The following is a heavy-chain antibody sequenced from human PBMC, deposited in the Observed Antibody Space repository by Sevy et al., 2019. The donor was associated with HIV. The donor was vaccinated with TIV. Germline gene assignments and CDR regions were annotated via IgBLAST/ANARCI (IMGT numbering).Heavy chain of an antibody. CDR3: ARDPGFWSGYSYYYGMDV. CDR2: IKQAGSEK. J-gene: IGHJ6*02. D-gene: IGHD3-3*01. CDR1: GFTFSSYW. V-gene: IGHV3-7*03. Sequence: GGSLRLSCAASGFTFSSYWMSWVRQAPGKGLEWVASIKQAGSEKYYVDSVKGRFTISRDNAKNSLYLQMNSLRAEDTAVYYCARDPGFWSGYSYYYGMDVWDQGTTVTVSS.